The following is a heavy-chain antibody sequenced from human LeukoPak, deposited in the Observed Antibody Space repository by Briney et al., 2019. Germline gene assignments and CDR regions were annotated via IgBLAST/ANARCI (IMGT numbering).Heavy chain of an antibody. D-gene: IGHD3-3*01. Sequence: GGSLRLSCAASGFTFSSYGMHWVRQAPGKGLEWVAFIRYDGSNKYYADSVKGRFTISRDNSKNTPYLQMNSLRAEDTAVYYCATARGFLEDYWGQGTLVTVSS. CDR3: ATARGFLEDY. CDR2: IRYDGSNK. V-gene: IGHV3-30*02. J-gene: IGHJ4*02. CDR1: GFTFSSYG.